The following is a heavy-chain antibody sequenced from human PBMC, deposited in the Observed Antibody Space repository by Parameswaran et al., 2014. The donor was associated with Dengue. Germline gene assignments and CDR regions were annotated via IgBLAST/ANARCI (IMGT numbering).Heavy chain of an antibody. CDR2: IYPYDPDT. D-gene: IGHD6-13*01. V-gene: IGHV5-51*01. J-gene: IGHJ6*02. Sequence: VRQMPGKGLEWMGVIYPYDPDTRYSPSFQGQVTMSADKSINTAYLQWSSLKASDTATYYCARQYGGWQHLVGGMDVWGPGTTVTVSS. CDR3: ARQYGGWQHLVGGMDV.